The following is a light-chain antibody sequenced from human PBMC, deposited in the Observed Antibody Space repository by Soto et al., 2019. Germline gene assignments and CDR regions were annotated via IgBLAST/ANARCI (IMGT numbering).Light chain of an antibody. V-gene: IGLV4-60*02. J-gene: IGLJ3*02. CDR3: ETWDSNTRV. CDR1: SGHSSYI. CDR2: LEGSGSY. Sequence: QPVLTQSSSASASLGSSVKLTCTLSSGHSSYIIAWHQQQPGKAPRYLMKLEGSGSYNKGSGVPDRFSGSSSGDDRYLTISYLQFEDEADYYCETWDSNTRVFGGGTELTVL.